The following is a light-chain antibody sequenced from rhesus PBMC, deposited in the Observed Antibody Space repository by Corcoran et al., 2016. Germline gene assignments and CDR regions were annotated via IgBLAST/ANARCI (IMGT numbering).Light chain of an antibody. CDR2: EVI. J-gene: IGLJ1*01. CDR1: SSDIGGSNR. CDR3: SSYATGNTFI. Sequence: QAAPTQSPSVSGSPGQSVTISCTGTSSDIGGSNRVSWFQHHPGKAPTVKIYEVIKRPSGVSDRFSGSKSGNTASLTISGLQAEDEADYYCSSYATGNTFIFGSGTRLTVL. V-gene: IGLV2-13*03.